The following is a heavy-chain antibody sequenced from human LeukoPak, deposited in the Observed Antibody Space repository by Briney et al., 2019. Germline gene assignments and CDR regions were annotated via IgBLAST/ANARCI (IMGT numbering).Heavy chain of an antibody. CDR3: ACESSAYPRYSGYDRGYYYYMDV. J-gene: IGHJ6*03. CDR1: GGTFSSYA. D-gene: IGHD5-12*01. V-gene: IGHV1-69*05. Sequence: SVKVSCKASGGTFSSYAISWVRQAPGQGLEWMGGIIPIFGTANYAQKFQGRVTITTDESTSTAYMELSSLRSEDTAVYYCACESSAYPRYSGYDRGYYYYMDVWGKGTTVTVSS. CDR2: IIPIFGTA.